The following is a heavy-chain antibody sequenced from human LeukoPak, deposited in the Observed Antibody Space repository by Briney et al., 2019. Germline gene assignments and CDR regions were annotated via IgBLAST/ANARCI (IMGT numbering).Heavy chain of an antibody. Sequence: PGGSLRLSCAASGFTFSSYWMSWVRQAPGKGLEWVANIKQDGSQKYYVDSVKGRFTISRDNAKNSLYLQMNSLRVEDTAVYYCARVVDTAMVKFFDYWGQGTLVTVSS. CDR3: ARVVDTAMVKFFDY. CDR2: IKQDGSQK. D-gene: IGHD5-18*01. J-gene: IGHJ4*02. V-gene: IGHV3-7*01. CDR1: GFTFSSYW.